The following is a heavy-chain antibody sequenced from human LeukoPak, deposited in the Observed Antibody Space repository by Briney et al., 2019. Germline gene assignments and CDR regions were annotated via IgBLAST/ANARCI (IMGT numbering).Heavy chain of an antibody. CDR3: ARATYYGSGSSSYYYGMDV. D-gene: IGHD3-10*01. V-gene: IGHV1-8*01. Sequence: GASVKVSCKASGYTFTSYDINWVRQATGQGLGWMGWMNPNSGNTGYAQKFQGRVTMTRNTSISTAYMELSSLRSEDTAVYYCARATYYGSGSSSYYYGMDVWGQGTTVTVSS. CDR2: MNPNSGNT. CDR1: GYTFTSYD. J-gene: IGHJ6*02.